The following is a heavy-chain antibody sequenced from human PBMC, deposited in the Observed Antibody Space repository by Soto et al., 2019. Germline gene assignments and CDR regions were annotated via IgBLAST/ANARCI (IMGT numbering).Heavy chain of an antibody. D-gene: IGHD6-19*01. J-gene: IGHJ4*02. CDR2: IYYSGST. CDR3: ARRLLAYIAVADPLFDY. CDR1: GGSISSSSYY. Sequence: PSETLSLTCTVSGGSISSSSYYWGWIRQPPGKGLEWIGSIYYSGSTYYNPSLKSRVTISVDTSKNQFSLKLSSVTAADTAVYYCARRLLAYIAVADPLFDYWGQGTLVTVSS. V-gene: IGHV4-39*01.